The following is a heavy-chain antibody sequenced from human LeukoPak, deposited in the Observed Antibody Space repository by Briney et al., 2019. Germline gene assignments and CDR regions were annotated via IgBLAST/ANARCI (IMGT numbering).Heavy chain of an antibody. V-gene: IGHV1-69*06. D-gene: IGHD1/OR15-1a*01. J-gene: IGHJ6*03. Sequence: SVKVSCKASGGSISSYGISWVRQAPGQGLEWMGRIIPVFGTANYAQKFQDRVTITADTVSNTAYMELTSLTSEDTAVYFCAKQGEIRQDYYMDVWGNGTAVTVSS. CDR3: AKQGEIRQDYYMDV. CDR2: IIPVFGTA. CDR1: GGSISSYG.